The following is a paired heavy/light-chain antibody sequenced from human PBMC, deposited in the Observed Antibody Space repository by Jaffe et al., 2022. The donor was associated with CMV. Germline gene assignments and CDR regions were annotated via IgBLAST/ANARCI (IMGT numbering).Heavy chain of an antibody. J-gene: IGHJ4*02. CDR1: GYTFSQYE. Sequence: QIQLVQSGSEVKKPGASVRISCKASGYTFSQYEIHWVRQAPGQGLEWMGCINAGNGLTTYSQKFQGRVAITNDTPASTVDMAVSSLRSEDTAVYYCARSATTVITKSFDVWGLGTLVTVSS. V-gene: IGHV1-3*01. CDR2: INAGNGLT. D-gene: IGHD4-17*01. CDR3: ARSATTVITKSFDV.
Light chain of an antibody. CDR1: NIGN. V-gene: IGLV3-21*04. CDR3: QVWDATYGPPQVV. Sequence: SYVLTQPPSVSVAPGKTATITCGGNNIGNVHWYQQKPGQAPVLVIYYDTDRPLGIPERFSGSNSGNTATLTISRVEAGDEADYYCQVWDATYGPPQVVFGGGTKVTVL. J-gene: IGLJ2*01. CDR2: YDT.